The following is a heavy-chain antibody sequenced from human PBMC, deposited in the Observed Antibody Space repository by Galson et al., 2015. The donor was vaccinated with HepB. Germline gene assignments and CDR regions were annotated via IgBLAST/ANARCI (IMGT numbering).Heavy chain of an antibody. CDR3: AKRSGDYLGFDY. CDR2: ISGGGGST. V-gene: IGHV3-23*01. D-gene: IGHD4-17*01. Sequence: SLRLSCAASGFTFSNSAMSWVRQAPGKGLEWVSSISGGGGSTYYGDSVKGRFTISRDNSKDTVYLQMNSLRAEDTAVYYCAKRSGDYLGFDYCGQGTLVTVSS. CDR1: GFTFSNSA. J-gene: IGHJ4*02.